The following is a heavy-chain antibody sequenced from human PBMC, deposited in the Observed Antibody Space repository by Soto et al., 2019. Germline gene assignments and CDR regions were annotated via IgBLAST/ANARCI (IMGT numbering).Heavy chain of an antibody. CDR3: ARGVRFLEWFLVPYGMDV. CDR1: GYTFTSYA. Sequence: GASVKVTCKASGYTFTSYAMHWVRQAPGQRLEWMGWINAGNGNTKYSQKLQGRVTLTRDTSASTAYMELSSLRSEDTAVYYCARGVRFLEWFLVPYGMDVWGQGTTVTVSS. CDR2: INAGNGNT. J-gene: IGHJ6*02. V-gene: IGHV1-3*01. D-gene: IGHD3-3*01.